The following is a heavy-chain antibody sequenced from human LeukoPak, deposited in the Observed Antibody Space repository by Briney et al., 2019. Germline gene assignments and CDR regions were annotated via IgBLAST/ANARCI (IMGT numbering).Heavy chain of an antibody. Sequence: GGSLRLSCAASGFTFSSYSMNWVRQAPGKGLEWVSYISSSSSTIYYADPVKGRFTISRDNAKNSLYLQMNSLRAEDTAVYYCARERDGDYVGYWGQGTLVTVSS. D-gene: IGHD4-17*01. CDR1: GFTFSSYS. V-gene: IGHV3-48*04. J-gene: IGHJ4*02. CDR3: ARERDGDYVGY. CDR2: ISSSSSTI.